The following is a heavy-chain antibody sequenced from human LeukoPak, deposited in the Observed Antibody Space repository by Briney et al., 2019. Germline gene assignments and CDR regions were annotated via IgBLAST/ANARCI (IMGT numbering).Heavy chain of an antibody. CDR1: GYTFTSYY. CDR2: INPSGGST. Sequence: ASVKVSCKASGYTFTSYYMHWVRQAPGQGLEWMGIINPSGGSTSYAQKFQGRVTMTRDTSTSTVYMELSSLRSEDTAVYYCASVGYCSGGSWPCSYWFDPWGQGTLVTVSS. V-gene: IGHV1-46*01. J-gene: IGHJ5*02. CDR3: ASVGYCSGGSWPCSYWFDP. D-gene: IGHD2-15*01.